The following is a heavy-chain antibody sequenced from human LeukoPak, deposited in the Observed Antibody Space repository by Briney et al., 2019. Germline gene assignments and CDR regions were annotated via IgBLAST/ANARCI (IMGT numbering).Heavy chain of an antibody. V-gene: IGHV1-69*13. J-gene: IGHJ4*02. Sequence: SVKVSCKASGGTFSSYAISWVRQAPGQGLEWMGGIIPIFGTANYAQKFQGGVTITADESTSTAYMELNSLKSEDTAVYYCARDHRLDEGYFDYWGQGTLVTVSS. CDR2: IIPIFGTA. CDR3: ARDHRLDEGYFDY. CDR1: GGTFSSYA. D-gene: IGHD6-19*01.